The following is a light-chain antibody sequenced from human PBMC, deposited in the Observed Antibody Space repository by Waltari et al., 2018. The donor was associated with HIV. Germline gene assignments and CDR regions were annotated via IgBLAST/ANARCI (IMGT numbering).Light chain of an antibody. CDR3: QSYDSSLSGL. J-gene: IGLJ2*01. CDR2: GNS. CDR1: SSHIRAGYD. V-gene: IGLV1-40*01. Sequence: QSVLTQPPSVSGAPGQRVTISCTGSSSHIRAGYDVHWYQQLPGTAPKLLIYGNSNRPSGVPDRFSGSKSGTSASLAITGLQAEDEADYYCQSYDSSLSGLFGGGTKLTVL.